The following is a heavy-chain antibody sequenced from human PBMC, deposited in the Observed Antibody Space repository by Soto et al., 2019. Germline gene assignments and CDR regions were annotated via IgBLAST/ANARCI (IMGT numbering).Heavy chain of an antibody. V-gene: IGHV3-30-3*01. J-gene: IGHJ4*02. CDR1: GFTFSNYA. D-gene: IGHD6-6*01. CDR2: ISYDGSTK. Sequence: QVLLVESGGGVVQPGRSLRLSCAASGFTFSNYAMHWVRQAPGKGLEWVAVISYDGSTKYYADSVKGRFTISRDNSKNTVYLQMNSLRAEDTAVYYCARERPHSSSPYFDYWGQGTLVTVSS. CDR3: ARERPHSSSPYFDY.